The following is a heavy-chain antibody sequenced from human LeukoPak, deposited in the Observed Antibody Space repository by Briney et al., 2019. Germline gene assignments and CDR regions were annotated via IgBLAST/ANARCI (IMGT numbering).Heavy chain of an antibody. Sequence: SVKVSCKASGGTFISYAISWVRQAPGQGLEWMGGIIPIFGTANYAQKFQGRVTITADESTSTAYMELSSLRSEDTAVYYCAKGGYYDSSGPLDYWGQGTLVTVSS. V-gene: IGHV1-69*13. CDR2: IIPIFGTA. CDR3: AKGGYYDSSGPLDY. D-gene: IGHD3-22*01. J-gene: IGHJ4*02. CDR1: GGTFISYA.